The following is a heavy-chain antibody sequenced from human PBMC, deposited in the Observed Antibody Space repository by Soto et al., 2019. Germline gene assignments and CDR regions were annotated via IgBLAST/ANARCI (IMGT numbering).Heavy chain of an antibody. V-gene: IGHV4-39*01. J-gene: IGHJ4*02. D-gene: IGHD1-1*01. CDR3: ARQGGPGERNLDY. CDR1: GGSISSSSDY. Sequence: QLQLQESGPGLVKPSETLSLTCTVSGGSISSSSDYWGWIRQPPGKGLEWIGNIYYSGSTYSNPSLKSRATISVDTSKNHFSLKLTSVTAADTAVYYCARQGGPGERNLDYWGQGTLVTVSS. CDR2: IYYSGST.